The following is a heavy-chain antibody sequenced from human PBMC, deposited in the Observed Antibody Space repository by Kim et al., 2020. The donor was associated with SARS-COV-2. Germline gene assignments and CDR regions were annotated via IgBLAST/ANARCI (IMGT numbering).Heavy chain of an antibody. Sequence: GGSLRLSCAASGFTFSSYWMSWVRQAPGKGLEWVANIKQDGSEKYYVDSVKGRFTISRDNAKNSLYLQMNSLRAEDTAVYYCARPGIRYYYSMDVWGQGTTVTVSS. CDR2: IKQDGSEK. D-gene: IGHD3-3*02. V-gene: IGHV3-7*03. J-gene: IGHJ6*02. CDR1: GFTFSSYW. CDR3: ARPGIRYYYSMDV.